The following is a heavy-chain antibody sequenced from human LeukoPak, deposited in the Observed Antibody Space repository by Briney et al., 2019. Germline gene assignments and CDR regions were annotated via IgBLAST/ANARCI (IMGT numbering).Heavy chain of an antibody. CDR1: GFAFSSYG. CDR2: IRYDGDSE. D-gene: IGHD6-13*01. J-gene: IGHJ4*02. V-gene: IGHV3-30*02. CDR3: VKATSNWYLGYYFYY. Sequence: GGSLRLSCAASGFAFSSYGMHWIRQAPGKGLEWVAFIRYDGDSEHYADSVKGRFIISRDNSMGTLYLQMNSLGSKDTAIYYCVKATSNWYLGYYFYYWGQGTLVTVSS.